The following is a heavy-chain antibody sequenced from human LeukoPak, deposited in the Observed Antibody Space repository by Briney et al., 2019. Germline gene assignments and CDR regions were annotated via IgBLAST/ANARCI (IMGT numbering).Heavy chain of an antibody. D-gene: IGHD6-6*01. CDR2: ISSSSSYI. V-gene: IGHV3-11*06. CDR1: GFTFSDYY. CDR3: ARGGSYSSSFDP. Sequence: GGSLRLSCAASGFTFSDYYMSWIRQAPGKGLEWVSSISSSSSYIYYADSVKGRFTISRDNAKNSLYLQMNSLRAEDTAVYYCARGGSYSSSFDPWGQGTLVTVSS. J-gene: IGHJ5*02.